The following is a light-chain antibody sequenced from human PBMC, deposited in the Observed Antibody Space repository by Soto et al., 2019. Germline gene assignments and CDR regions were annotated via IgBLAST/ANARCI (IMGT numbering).Light chain of an antibody. CDR2: ETS. CDR1: QSVSSY. CDR3: QQRTDWPPT. V-gene: IGKV3-11*01. Sequence: EIVLTQSPATLSLSPGERATLSCRASQSVSSYLAWYQQKVGQAPRLLIYETSNRATGIPARFSGSGSGTDFTLTISSLEPEDFAVYYCQQRTDWPPTFGPGTKVDI. J-gene: IGKJ3*01.